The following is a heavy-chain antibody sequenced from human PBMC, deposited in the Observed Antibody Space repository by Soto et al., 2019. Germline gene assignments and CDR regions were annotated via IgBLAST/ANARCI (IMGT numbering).Heavy chain of an antibody. D-gene: IGHD6-19*01. CDR1: GFTFSSYD. CDR3: AKPSGVGSSGWDFDY. V-gene: IGHV3-30*18. Sequence: GGSLRLSCAASGFTFSSYDMHWVRQAPGKGLEWVSVILHDGSKRYYADSVKGRFTISRDNPKNTLYLQMNSLRVEDTAEYYCAKPSGVGSSGWDFDYWGQGTLVTVSS. J-gene: IGHJ4*02. CDR2: ILHDGSKR.